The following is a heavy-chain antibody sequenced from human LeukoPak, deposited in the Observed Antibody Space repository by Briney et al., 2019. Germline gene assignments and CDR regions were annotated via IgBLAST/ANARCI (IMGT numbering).Heavy chain of an antibody. Sequence: PSGTLSLTCTVSGGSISSGGYSWSWIRQHPGKGLEWIGYIYYSGSTYYNPSLESRVTISVDTSKNQFSLKLSSVTAADTAVYYCARRRYYDSSGYYASFDYWGQGTLVTVSS. CDR3: ARRRYYDSSGYYASFDY. J-gene: IGHJ4*02. D-gene: IGHD3-22*01. CDR2: IYYSGST. V-gene: IGHV4-31*03. CDR1: GGSISSGGYS.